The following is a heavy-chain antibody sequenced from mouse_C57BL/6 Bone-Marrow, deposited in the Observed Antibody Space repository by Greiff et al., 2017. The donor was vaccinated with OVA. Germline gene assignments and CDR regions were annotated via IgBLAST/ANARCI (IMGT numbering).Heavy chain of an antibody. CDR3: ARRGA. CDR1: GFTFSDYG. J-gene: IGHJ3*01. V-gene: IGHV5-17*01. Sequence: EVKVVESGGGLVKPGGSLKLSCAASGFTFSDYGMHWVRQAPEKGLEWVAYISSGRSTIYYADTVKGRFTISRDKATNTLFLQMTGLRAEGTAMYYCARRGAWGQGTLVTVSA. CDR2: ISSGRSTI.